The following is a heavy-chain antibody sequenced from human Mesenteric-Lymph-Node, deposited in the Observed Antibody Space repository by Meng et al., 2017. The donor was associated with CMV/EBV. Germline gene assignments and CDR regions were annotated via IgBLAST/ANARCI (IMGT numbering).Heavy chain of an antibody. V-gene: IGHV4-39*01. D-gene: IGHD3-22*01. CDR3: ARLRAHYYYDSGYYFVFES. Sequence: SSASYYWGWIRQPPGKGPEWIGTIYYSGVTHYNPSLKSRVTISVDTSKSQFSLNLSSVTAADTAVYYCARLRAHYYYDSGYYFVFESWGQGTLVTVSS. J-gene: IGHJ1*01. CDR1: SSASYY. CDR2: IYYSGVT.